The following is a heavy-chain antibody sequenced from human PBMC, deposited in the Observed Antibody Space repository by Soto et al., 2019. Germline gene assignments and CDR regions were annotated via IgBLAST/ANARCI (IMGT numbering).Heavy chain of an antibody. D-gene: IGHD2-8*01. Sequence: SETLSLTCAVYGGSFSGYYWSWIRQPPGEGLEWIGEINHSGSTNYNPSLKSRVTISVDTSKNQFSLKLSSVTAADTAVYYCARVYYGYYYYMDVWGKGTTVTVSS. CDR2: INHSGST. V-gene: IGHV4-34*01. CDR1: GGSFSGYY. J-gene: IGHJ6*03. CDR3: ARVYYGYYYYMDV.